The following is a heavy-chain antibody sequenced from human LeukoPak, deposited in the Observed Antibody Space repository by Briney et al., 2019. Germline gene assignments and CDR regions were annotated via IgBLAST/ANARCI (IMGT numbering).Heavy chain of an antibody. CDR2: IYYSGST. D-gene: IGHD6-13*01. CDR3: ARLTAAGTVDY. J-gene: IGHJ4*02. CDR1: GGSISCSDCY. V-gene: IGHV4-39*01. Sequence: SETLSLTCTVFGGSISCSDCYGGWIRQPPGRGLDWIASIYYSGSTYYNPSLKSRVAMSVDTSKNQFSLRLSSVTAADTAVYYCARLTAAGTVDYWGQGTLVTVSS.